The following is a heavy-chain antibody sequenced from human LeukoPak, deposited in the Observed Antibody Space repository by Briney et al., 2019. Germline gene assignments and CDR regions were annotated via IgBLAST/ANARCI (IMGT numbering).Heavy chain of an antibody. CDR1: GFTFSSYA. V-gene: IGHV3-23*01. Sequence: PGGSLRLSCVASGFTFSSYAMTWVRQAPGKGLEWVSVISVSGGNTYYADSVKGRFTISRDNSKNTLYLQMNSLRVEDTAVYYCAKVAVRSSGWYGFDSWGQGTLVTVSS. CDR2: ISVSGGNT. CDR3: AKVAVRSSGWYGFDS. J-gene: IGHJ5*01. D-gene: IGHD6-19*01.